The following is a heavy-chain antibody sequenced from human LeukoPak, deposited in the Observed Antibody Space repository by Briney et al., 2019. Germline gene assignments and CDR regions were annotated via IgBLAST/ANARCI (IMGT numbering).Heavy chain of an antibody. Sequence: GGSLRLSCTASGFTFGDYAMSWVCQAPGKGLEWVGFIRSKAYGGTTEYAASVKGRFTISRDDSKSIAYLQMNSLKTEDTAVYYCTRVPAWFGELSIDYWGQGTLVTVSS. J-gene: IGHJ4*02. CDR1: GFTFGDYA. CDR2: IRSKAYGGTT. CDR3: TRVPAWFGELSIDY. D-gene: IGHD3-10*01. V-gene: IGHV3-49*04.